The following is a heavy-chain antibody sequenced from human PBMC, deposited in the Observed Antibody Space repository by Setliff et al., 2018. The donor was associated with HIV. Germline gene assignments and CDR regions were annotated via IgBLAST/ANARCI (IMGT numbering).Heavy chain of an antibody. V-gene: IGHV3-30*04. CDR2: ISYDGSNK. D-gene: IGHD3-10*01. J-gene: IGHJ6*03. CDR3: ARSPTRRVGQNSWGLPSYYYYYMDV. CDR1: GFTFSSYA. Sequence: GGSLRLSCAASGFTFSSYAMHWVRQAPGKGLEWVAVISYDGSNKYYADSVKGRFTISRDNSKNTLYLQMNSLRAEDTAVYYCARSPTRRVGQNSWGLPSYYYYYMDVWGKGTTVTVS.